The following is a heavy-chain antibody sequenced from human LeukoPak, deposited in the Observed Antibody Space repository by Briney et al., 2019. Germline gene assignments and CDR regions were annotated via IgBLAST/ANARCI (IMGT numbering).Heavy chain of an antibody. CDR1: GYRFTSYD. V-gene: IGHV1-46*01. J-gene: IGHJ4*02. CDR3: ASEAAAGLFDY. Sequence: ASVKVSCKASGYRFTSYDMHWVRQAPGQGLEWMGIINPSGGSTSYAQKFQGRVTMTRDTSTSTVYMELSSLRSEDTAVYYCASEAAAGLFDYWGQGTLVTVSS. D-gene: IGHD6-13*01. CDR2: INPSGGST.